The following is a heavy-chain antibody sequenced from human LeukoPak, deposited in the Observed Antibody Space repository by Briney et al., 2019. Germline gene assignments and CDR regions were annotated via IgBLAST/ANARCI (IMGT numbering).Heavy chain of an antibody. CDR3: ATRASPAFYFSMDV. V-gene: IGHV1-69*05. J-gene: IGHJ6*02. CDR2: IIPIFGTA. CDR1: GGTFSSYA. Sequence: ASVKVSCKASGGTFSSYAISWVRQAPGQGLEWMGGIIPIFGTANYAQKFQGRVTMTRDTSISTAYMELTSLRSEDTAVYYCATRASPAFYFSMDVWGQGTTVTVSS. D-gene: IGHD2/OR15-2a*01.